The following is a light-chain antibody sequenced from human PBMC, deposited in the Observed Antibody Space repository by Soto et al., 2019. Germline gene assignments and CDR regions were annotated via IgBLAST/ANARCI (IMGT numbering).Light chain of an antibody. V-gene: IGLV2-14*03. Sequence: QSVLTQPASVSGSPGQSITISCTGTSNDIGGYNYVSGYQQHPGKAPKLIIYDFHSRPSGVSNRFSGSKSGNTASLTISGLQAEDEADYYCNSYTSSNTRIFGGGTKLTVL. J-gene: IGLJ2*01. CDR1: SNDIGGYNY. CDR2: DFH. CDR3: NSYTSSNTRI.